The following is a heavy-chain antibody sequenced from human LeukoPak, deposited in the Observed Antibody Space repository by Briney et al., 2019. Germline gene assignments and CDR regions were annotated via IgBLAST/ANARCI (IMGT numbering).Heavy chain of an antibody. V-gene: IGHV3-23*01. CDR2: ISGSGGST. CDR1: GLTFSSYA. D-gene: IGHD6-19*01. J-gene: IGHJ6*02. CDR3: AKETAVVGWYHGMDV. Sequence: GGSLRLSCAASGLTFSSYAMSRVRQAPGKGLEWVSAISGSGGSTYYADSVKGRFTISRDNSKNTLYLQMNSLRAEDTAVYYCAKETAVVGWYHGMDVWGQWTTVTVSS.